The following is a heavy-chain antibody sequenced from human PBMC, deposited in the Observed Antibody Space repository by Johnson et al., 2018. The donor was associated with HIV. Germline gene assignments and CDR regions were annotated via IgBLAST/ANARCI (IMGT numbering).Heavy chain of an antibody. V-gene: IGHV3-66*01. J-gene: IGHJ3*02. CDR1: GFTFSGSA. Sequence: VQLVESGGGLVQPGGSLKFSCAAYGFTFSGSAMNWVRQASGKGLEWVSVIYSGGSTYYADSVKGRFTISRDNSKNTLYLQMNSLRAEDTAVYYCARDRSENAFDIWGQGTMVTVSS. CDR3: ARDRSENAFDI. CDR2: IYSGGST.